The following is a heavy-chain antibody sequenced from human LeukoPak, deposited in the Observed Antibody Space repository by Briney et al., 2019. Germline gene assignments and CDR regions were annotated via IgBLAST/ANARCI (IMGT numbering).Heavy chain of an antibody. D-gene: IGHD2-15*01. CDR2: INGYGSAT. V-gene: IGHV3-74*01. Sequence: GGSLRLSCVGSGFTFSNYWMNWVRQAPGKGLVWVARINGYGSATNYADSVKGRFTISRDNAKNTLYLQMKSLRVEDTAVYYCARDIGYCSGGDCYSFDAFDIWGQGTMVTVSS. CDR3: ARDIGYCSGGDCYSFDAFDI. J-gene: IGHJ3*02. CDR1: GFTFSNYW.